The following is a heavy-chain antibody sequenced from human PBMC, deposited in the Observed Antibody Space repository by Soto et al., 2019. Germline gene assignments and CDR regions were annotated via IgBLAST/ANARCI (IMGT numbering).Heavy chain of an antibody. D-gene: IGHD6-6*01. J-gene: IGHJ5*02. V-gene: IGHV1-18*01. CDR1: GYTFFSYG. CDR2: ISGYNGNT. CDR3: ARKSSSSSWFDP. Sequence: ASVKVSCKTSGYTFFSYGISWVRQAPGQGLEWMGWISGYNGNTNYAQKFQARVTMTADTSTRTAYMELRSLRSDDTAFYYCARKSSSSSWFDPWGQGTLVTVSS.